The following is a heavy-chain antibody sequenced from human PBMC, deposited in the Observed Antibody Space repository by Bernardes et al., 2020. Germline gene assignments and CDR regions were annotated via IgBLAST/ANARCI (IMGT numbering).Heavy chain of an antibody. CDR2: IIPIFGTA. D-gene: IGHD6-13*01. V-gene: IGHV1-69*13. Sequence: SVKVSCKASGGTFSSYAISWVRQAPGQGLEWMGGIIPIFGTANYAQKFQGRVTITADESTSTAYMELSSLRSEDTAVYYCAREGDSSSWSASFDYWGQGTLVTVSS. J-gene: IGHJ4*02. CDR3: AREGDSSSWSASFDY. CDR1: GGTFSSYA.